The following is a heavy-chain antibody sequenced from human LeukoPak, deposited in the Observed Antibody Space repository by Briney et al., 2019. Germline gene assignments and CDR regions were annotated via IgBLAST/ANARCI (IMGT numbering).Heavy chain of an antibody. D-gene: IGHD3-9*01. CDR1: GHTFTSYG. V-gene: IGHV1-18*01. J-gene: IGHJ6*03. CDR2: ISAYNGNT. Sequence: GASVKVSCKASGHTFTSYGISWVRQAPGQGLEWMGWISAYNGNTNYAQKLQGRVTMTTDTSTSTAYMELRSLRSDDTAVYYCARTHYDILTGPHTYYYYYYMDVWGKGTTVTVSS. CDR3: ARTHYDILTGPHTYYYYYYMDV.